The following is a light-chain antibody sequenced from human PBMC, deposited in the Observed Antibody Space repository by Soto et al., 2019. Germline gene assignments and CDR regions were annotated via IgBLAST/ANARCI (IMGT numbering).Light chain of an antibody. V-gene: IGLV2-8*01. J-gene: IGLJ3*02. CDR2: EVY. CDR3: SSYVGNNNVV. Sequence: QSALTQPPSASGSPGQSVTISCTGTFSDVGGYNYVSWYQQHPGKAPKVIIYEVYKRPSGVPDRFSGSKSGKTASLTVSGLQADDEADYYCSSYVGNNNVVFGGGTKLTVL. CDR1: FSDVGGYNY.